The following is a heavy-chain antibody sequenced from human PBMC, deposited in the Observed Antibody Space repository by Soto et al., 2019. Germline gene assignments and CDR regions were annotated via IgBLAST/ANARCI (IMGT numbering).Heavy chain of an antibody. CDR3: TPAPRFPRSWYDA. V-gene: IGHV4-34*01. D-gene: IGHD3-10*01. CDR1: GGSFRNYY. CDR2: VNHSGEA. Sequence: SETLSLTCGVYGGSFRNYYWIWVRQPPGKGLEWIGEVNHSGEATYNASLQSRVTISLDTSNIRFSLKMTSLTAADTALYFCTPAPRFPRSWYDACSQGTQDTVS. J-gene: IGHJ5*02.